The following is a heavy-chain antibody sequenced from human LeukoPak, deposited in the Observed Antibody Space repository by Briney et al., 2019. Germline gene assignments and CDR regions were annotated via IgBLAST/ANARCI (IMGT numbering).Heavy chain of an antibody. D-gene: IGHD6-19*01. CDR3: ARDSSGWPFDY. Sequence: PGGSLRLSXTGSGFTFNDYYMSWVRQAPGKGLEWLSYISSSGSTIYYADSVKGRFTISRDNAKNSLYLQMNSLRAEDTAVYYCARDSSGWPFDYWGQGTLVTVSS. CDR2: ISSSGSTI. V-gene: IGHV3-11*04. CDR1: GFTFNDYY. J-gene: IGHJ4*02.